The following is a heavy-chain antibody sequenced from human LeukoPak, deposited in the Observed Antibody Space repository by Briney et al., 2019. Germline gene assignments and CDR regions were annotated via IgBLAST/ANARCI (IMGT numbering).Heavy chain of an antibody. CDR3: AKGGMVDFDH. CDR1: GFSLTTRAVG. D-gene: IGHD2-15*01. Sequence: KESGPTLVNPTQTLTLTCTCSGFSLTTRAVGVGWIRQPPGKALEWLALIYWDDDKRYSPSLKSRLTITKDTSKNQVVLTMTYMDPVDTATYYCAKGGMVDFDHWGQGILVTVSS. V-gene: IGHV2-5*02. CDR2: IYWDDDK. J-gene: IGHJ4*02.